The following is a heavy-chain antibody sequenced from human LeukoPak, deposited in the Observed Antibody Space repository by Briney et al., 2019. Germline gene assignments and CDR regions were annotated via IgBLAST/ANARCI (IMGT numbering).Heavy chain of an antibody. CDR3: ARRTVTDYYYYYMDV. V-gene: IGHV3-7*01. J-gene: IGHJ6*03. D-gene: IGHD4-11*01. CDR2: IKQDGSEK. CDR1: GFTFSSYW. Sequence: GGSLRLSCAASGFTFSSYWMSWVRQAPGKGLEWVANIKQDGSEKYYVDSVKGRFTISRDNAKNSLYLQMNSLRAEDTAVYYCARRTVTDYYYYYMDVWGKGTTVTVSS.